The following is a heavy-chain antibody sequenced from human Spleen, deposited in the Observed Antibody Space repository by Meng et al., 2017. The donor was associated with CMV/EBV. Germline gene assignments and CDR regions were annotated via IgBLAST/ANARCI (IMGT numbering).Heavy chain of an antibody. V-gene: IGHV1-18*01. D-gene: IGHD2-2*02. CDR3: AREWALREPASIVPPEYFQH. J-gene: IGHJ1*01. Sequence: ASVKVSCKASGYSFTTYPINWVRQAPGQGLEWMGWISAYNGNTKYAQKLQGRVTMTTDTSTSTGYMELRSLTSDDTAVYYCAREWALREPASIVPPEYFQHWGQGTLVTVSS. CDR1: GYSFTTYP. CDR2: ISAYNGNT.